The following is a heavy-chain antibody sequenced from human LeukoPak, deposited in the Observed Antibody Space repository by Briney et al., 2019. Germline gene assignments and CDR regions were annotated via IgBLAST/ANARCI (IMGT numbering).Heavy chain of an antibody. J-gene: IGHJ3*02. CDR2: INPNSGVT. CDR3: ARFGVVTNDAFDI. CDR1: GYTFNGYY. V-gene: IGHV1-2*02. D-gene: IGHD3-3*01. Sequence: ASVNVSCMASGYTFNGYYIHWVRQAPGQGLEWMGWINPNSGVTKYAQQFQGRVTMTWDTSVSTAYMELYRLTSDDTAMYYCARFGVVTNDAFDIWGQGTMVTISS.